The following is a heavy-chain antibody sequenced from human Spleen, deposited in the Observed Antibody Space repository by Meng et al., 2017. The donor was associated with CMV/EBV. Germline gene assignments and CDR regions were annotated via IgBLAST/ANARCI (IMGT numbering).Heavy chain of an antibody. Sequence: SETLSLTCAVYGGSFSGYSWTWIRQIPGKGLEWIGHISDGGNTKYNPSLKSRVSILVDTSKSQFSLKLKSVTGADTAVYYCARGATGYWGQGTLVTVSS. CDR2: ISDGGNT. J-gene: IGHJ4*02. CDR1: GGSFSGYS. V-gene: IGHV4-34*01. CDR3: ARGATGY.